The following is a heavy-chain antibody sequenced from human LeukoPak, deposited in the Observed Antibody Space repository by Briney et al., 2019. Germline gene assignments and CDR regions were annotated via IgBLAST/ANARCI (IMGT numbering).Heavy chain of an antibody. D-gene: IGHD3-22*01. CDR3: ATSSGYGFLFEY. V-gene: IGHV1-24*01. J-gene: IGHJ4*02. Sequence: ASLKVSCEVAGNTRTDVSMHGERQTPGKGLEWMGGFDPEDGETIYAQNFQGRVTMTEDTSTDTAYMEVRSLRSEDTAVYYCATSSGYGFLFEYWGQGTLVTVSS. CDR1: GNTRTDVS. CDR2: FDPEDGET.